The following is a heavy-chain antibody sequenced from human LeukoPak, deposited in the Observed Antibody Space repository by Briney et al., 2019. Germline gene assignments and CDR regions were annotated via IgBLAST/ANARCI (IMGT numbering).Heavy chain of an antibody. V-gene: IGHV3-23*01. CDR3: AKESGSGSYYTYYYYGMDV. J-gene: IGHJ6*04. CDR1: GFTISSYA. D-gene: IGHD3-10*01. Sequence: PGGSLRLSCAASGFTISSYAMSWVRQAPGKGLEWVSAISGSGGSTYYADSVKGRFTISRDNSKNTLYLQMNSLRAEDTAVYYCAKESGSGSYYTYYYYGMDVWGKGTTVTVSS. CDR2: ISGSGGST.